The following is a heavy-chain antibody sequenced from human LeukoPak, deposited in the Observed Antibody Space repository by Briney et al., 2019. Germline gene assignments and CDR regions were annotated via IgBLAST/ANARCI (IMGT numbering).Heavy chain of an antibody. D-gene: IGHD6-13*01. J-gene: IGHJ4*02. Sequence: SETLSLTSTVSGGSISSFYWSWIRQPAGKGLGWIGRIYSTGSTNYNPSLKSRVTMSVDTSKNQFSVWLRSVTAAETAVYYCARQIASAGTAGFDFWGQGALVTVSS. CDR3: ARQIASAGTAGFDF. CDR1: GGSISSFY. V-gene: IGHV4-4*07. CDR2: IYSTGST.